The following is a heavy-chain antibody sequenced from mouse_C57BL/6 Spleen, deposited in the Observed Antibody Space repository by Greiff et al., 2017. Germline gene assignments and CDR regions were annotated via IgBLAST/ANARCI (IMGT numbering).Heavy chain of an antibody. V-gene: IGHV5-4*03. Sequence: DVKLVESGGGLVKPGGSLKLSCAASGFTFSSYAMSWVRQAPEKRLEWVATISYGGSYTYYPDYVKGRFTISRDNAKNNLYLQMSHLKSEDTAKYYGAKDYYGSSYAMDYWGQGTSVTVSS. CDR2: ISYGGSYT. D-gene: IGHD1-1*01. J-gene: IGHJ4*01. CDR1: GFTFSSYA. CDR3: AKDYYGSSYAMDY.